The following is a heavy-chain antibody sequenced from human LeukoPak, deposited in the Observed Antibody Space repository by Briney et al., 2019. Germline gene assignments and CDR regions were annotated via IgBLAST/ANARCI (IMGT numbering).Heavy chain of an antibody. CDR3: ARARIGTAVVDY. CDR1: GGSISSGGYY. V-gene: IGHV4-31*03. CDR2: IYYSGNT. Sequence: SQTLSLTCTVSGGSISSGGYYWSWIRQHPGKGLEWIGYIYYSGNTYYNPSLKSRVTISEDTSKNQFSLKLTSVTAADTAVYYCARARIGTAVVDYWGQGTLVTVSS. J-gene: IGHJ4*02. D-gene: IGHD5-18*01.